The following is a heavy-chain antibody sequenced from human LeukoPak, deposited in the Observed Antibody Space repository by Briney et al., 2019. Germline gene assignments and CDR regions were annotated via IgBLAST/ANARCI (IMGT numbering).Heavy chain of an antibody. CDR3: ARGTYYYDSSGYSAFDL. Sequence: ASVKVSCKASGGTFSSYAISWVRQAPGQGLEWMRGIIPIFGTANYAQKFQGRVTITTDESTSTAYMELSSLRSEDTAVYYCARGTYYYDSSGYSAFDLWGRGTLVTVSS. D-gene: IGHD3-22*01. CDR2: IIPIFGTA. V-gene: IGHV1-69*05. CDR1: GGTFSSYA. J-gene: IGHJ2*01.